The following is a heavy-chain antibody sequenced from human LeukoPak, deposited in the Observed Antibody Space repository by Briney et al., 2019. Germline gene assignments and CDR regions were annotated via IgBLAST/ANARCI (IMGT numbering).Heavy chain of an antibody. Sequence: SETLSLTCAVYGGSFSGYYWSWIRQPPGKGLEWIGEINHSGSTNYNPSLKSRVTISVDTSKNQFSLKLSSVTAADTAVYYCARGRATRMRWLDYWGQGTLVTVSS. V-gene: IGHV4-34*01. CDR2: INHSGST. CDR3: ARGRATRMRWLDY. D-gene: IGHD3-22*01. J-gene: IGHJ4*02. CDR1: GGSFSGYY.